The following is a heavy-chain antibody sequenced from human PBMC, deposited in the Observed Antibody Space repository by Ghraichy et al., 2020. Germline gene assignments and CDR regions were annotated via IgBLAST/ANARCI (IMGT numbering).Heavy chain of an antibody. V-gene: IGHV6-1*01. CDR1: GDSVSSNSAA. J-gene: IGHJ6*02. CDR3: ARDTISQWLGTYYYYYYGMDV. D-gene: IGHD6-19*01. CDR2: TYYRSKWYN. Sequence: SETLSLTCAISGDSVSSNSAAWNWIRQSPSRGLEWLGRTYYRSKWYNDYAVSVKSRITINPDTSKNQFSLQLNSVTPEDTAVYYCARDTISQWLGTYYYYYYGMDVWGQGTTVTVSS.